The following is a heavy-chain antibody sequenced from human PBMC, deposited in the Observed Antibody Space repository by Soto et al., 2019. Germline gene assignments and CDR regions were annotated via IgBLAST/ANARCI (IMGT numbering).Heavy chain of an antibody. V-gene: IGHV3-30-3*01. CDR1: GFTFSSYA. J-gene: IGHJ4*02. CDR2: ISYDGSNK. Sequence: QVQLVESGGGVVQPGRSLRLSCAASGFTFSSYAMHWVRQAPGKGLEWVAVISYDGSNKYYADSVKGRFTISRDNSKNTLYLQMNSLRAEDTAVYYCARDAEWELLWSGPGYWGQGTLVTVSS. CDR3: ARDAEWELLWSGPGY. D-gene: IGHD1-26*01.